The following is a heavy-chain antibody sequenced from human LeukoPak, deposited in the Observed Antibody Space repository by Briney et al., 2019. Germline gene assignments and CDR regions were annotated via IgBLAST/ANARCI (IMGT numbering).Heavy chain of an antibody. D-gene: IGHD3-9*01. J-gene: IGHJ5*02. CDR1: GDSSSSYS. CDR3: ARVQLRYRLFDP. V-gene: IGHV4-59*12. CDR2: IYYSGST. Sequence: SETLSLTCTVSGDSSSSYSWSWVRQPPGRGLEWIGYIYYSGSTAYNPSFKSRVTISIDMSKNQFSLKLSSVTAADTAVYYCARVQLRYRLFDPWGQGTLVTVSS.